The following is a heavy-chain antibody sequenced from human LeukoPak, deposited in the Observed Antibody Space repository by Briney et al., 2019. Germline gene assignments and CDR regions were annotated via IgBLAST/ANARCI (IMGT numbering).Heavy chain of an antibody. Sequence: GGSLRLSCAASGFTFSSYGMHWVRQAPGKGLEWVAVTSYDGNNKYYADSVKGRFTISRDNSKNTLFLQMSSLRVEDTAVYYCAKHASGSFGSYGMDVWGQGTTVTVSS. CDR2: TSYDGNNK. D-gene: IGHD3-10*01. V-gene: IGHV3-30*18. CDR3: AKHASGSFGSYGMDV. J-gene: IGHJ6*02. CDR1: GFTFSSYG.